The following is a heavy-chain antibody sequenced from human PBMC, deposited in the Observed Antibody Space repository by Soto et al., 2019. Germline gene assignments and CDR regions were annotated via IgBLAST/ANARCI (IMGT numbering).Heavy chain of an antibody. J-gene: IGHJ4*02. V-gene: IGHV4-39*02. D-gene: IGHD1-26*01. CDR3: VRDDVGVGIDS. CDR1: GGSIDRSNYY. Sequence: SETLSLTCTVSGGSIDRSNYYWDWIRQPPGKGLEWIGTTYYNGNAYYNPSLKSRFTISRDNAKNTLFLQMNSLRADDTAVYYCVRDDVGVGIDSWGLGTLVTVSS. CDR2: TYYNGNA.